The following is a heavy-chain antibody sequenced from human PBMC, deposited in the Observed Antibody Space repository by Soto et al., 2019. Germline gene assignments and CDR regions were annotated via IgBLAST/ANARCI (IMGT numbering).Heavy chain of an antibody. D-gene: IGHD5-12*01. CDR2: ISWNSGSI. CDR3: AKDRIPRPWLCGMDV. V-gene: IGHV3-9*01. Sequence: EVQLVESGGGLVQPGRSLRLSCAASGFTFDDYAMHWVRQAPGKGLEWVSGISWNSGSIGYADSVKGRFTISRDNAKNSLYLDMYSLRAEDTALYYCAKDRIPRPWLCGMDVWCQGTRVTVSS. CDR1: GFTFDDYA. J-gene: IGHJ6*02.